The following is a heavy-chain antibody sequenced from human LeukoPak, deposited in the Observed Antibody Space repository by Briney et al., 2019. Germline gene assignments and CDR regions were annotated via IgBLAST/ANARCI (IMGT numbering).Heavy chain of an antibody. CDR3: ARDKGTITPRGYYYYMDV. Sequence: PGGSLRLSCAASGFTFGNYWMSWVRQAPGKGLEWVAKIKQDGSEKYYVDSVKGRFTISRDNAKNSLSLQMNNLRAEDTAVYYCARDKGTITPRGYYYYMDVWGRGITVTVSS. J-gene: IGHJ6*03. CDR1: GFTFGNYW. D-gene: IGHD5-24*01. V-gene: IGHV3-7*01. CDR2: IKQDGSEK.